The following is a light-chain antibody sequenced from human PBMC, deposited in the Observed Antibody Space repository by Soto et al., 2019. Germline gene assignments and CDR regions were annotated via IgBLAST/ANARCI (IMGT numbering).Light chain of an antibody. V-gene: IGLV1-44*01. CDR1: SSNIGSNI. Sequence: QSVLSQPPSASGTPGQTVTISCSGRSSNIGSNIVNWYQQLPGTAPKLLIYNNDHRPSGVADRFPGSKSGTSASLAISGLQSEDEADYYCSAWDASLSAILFGGGTKLTVL. CDR3: SAWDASLSAIL. CDR2: NND. J-gene: IGLJ3*02.